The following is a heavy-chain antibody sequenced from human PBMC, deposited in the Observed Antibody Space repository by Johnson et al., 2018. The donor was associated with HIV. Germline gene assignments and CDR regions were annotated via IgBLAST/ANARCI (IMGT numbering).Heavy chain of an antibody. Sequence: MQLVESGGGLVQPGGSLRLSCAASGFTVSSNYMSWVRQAPGKGLEWVSVIYSGGSTYYADSVKGRFTISRDDAKNTLYLQVNSLRAEDTAVYYCARGKYSGSFTSPDAFDIWGQGTMVTVSS. CDR1: GFTVSSNY. J-gene: IGHJ3*02. CDR2: IYSGGST. D-gene: IGHD1-26*01. V-gene: IGHV3-66*01. CDR3: ARGKYSGSFTSPDAFDI.